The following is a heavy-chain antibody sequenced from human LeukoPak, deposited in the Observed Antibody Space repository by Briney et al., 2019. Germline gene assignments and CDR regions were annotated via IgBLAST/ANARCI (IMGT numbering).Heavy chain of an antibody. CDR1: GGSFSGYY. CDR2: INHSGST. V-gene: IGHV4-34*01. CDR3: ARLALNSMVRGVINRGYGMDV. J-gene: IGHJ6*02. D-gene: IGHD3-10*01. Sequence: PSETLSLTCAVYGGSFSGYYWSWIRQPPGKGLEWIGEINHSGSTNYNPSLKSRVTISVDTSKNQFSLKLCSVTAADTAVYYCARLALNSMVRGVINRGYGMDVWGQGTTVTVSS.